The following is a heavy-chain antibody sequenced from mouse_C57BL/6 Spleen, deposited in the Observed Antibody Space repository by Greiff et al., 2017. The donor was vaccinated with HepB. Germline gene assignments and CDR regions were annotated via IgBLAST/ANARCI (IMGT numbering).Heavy chain of an antibody. D-gene: IGHD2-2*01. CDR3: ARLTTMVTTANFDY. Sequence: QVQLQQSGAELVKPGASVKISCKASGYAFSSYWMNWVKQRPGKGLEWIGQIYPGDGDTNYNGKFKGKATLTADKSSSTAYMQLSSLTSEDSAVYFCARLTTMVTTANFDYWGQGTTLTVSS. CDR1: GYAFSSYW. J-gene: IGHJ2*01. V-gene: IGHV1-80*01. CDR2: IYPGDGDT.